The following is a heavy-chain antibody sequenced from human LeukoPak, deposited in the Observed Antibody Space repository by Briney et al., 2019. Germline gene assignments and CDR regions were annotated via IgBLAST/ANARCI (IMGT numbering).Heavy chain of an antibody. CDR1: GGTFSRNA. J-gene: IGHJ6*02. CDR3: AFHFVLVPTTIGYYYGIDV. D-gene: IGHD2-2*02. CDR2: IIPIFGTA. V-gene: IGHV1-69*13. Sequence: GASVKVSCKASGGTFSRNAISWVRQAPGQGLEWMGGIIPIFGTADYAQKFQGRVTITADESTSTAYMELSSLRSEDTAVYFCAFHFVLVPTTIGYYYGIDVWGQGTTVTVSS.